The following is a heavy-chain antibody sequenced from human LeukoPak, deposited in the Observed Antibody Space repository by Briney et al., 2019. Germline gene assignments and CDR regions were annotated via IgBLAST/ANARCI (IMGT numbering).Heavy chain of an antibody. V-gene: IGHV3-23*01. CDR2: ISGSGGST. CDR3: ASLYGSGPNWFDP. Sequence: GGSLRLSCAASRFTFSSYGMNWVRQAPGKGLEWVSAISGSGGSTYYADSVKGRFTISRDNAKNSLYLQMNSLRAEDTAVYYCASLYGSGPNWFDPWGQGTLVTVSS. J-gene: IGHJ5*02. CDR1: RFTFSSYG. D-gene: IGHD3-10*01.